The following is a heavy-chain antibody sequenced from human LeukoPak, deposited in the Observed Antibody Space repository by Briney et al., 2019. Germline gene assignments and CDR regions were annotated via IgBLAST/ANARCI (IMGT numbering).Heavy chain of an antibody. CDR1: GYTFTGYY. J-gene: IGHJ3*02. CDR3: ARGGKMMITMVRGALASRDGFDI. V-gene: IGHV1-2*02. CDR2: INCNSGGT. D-gene: IGHD3-10*01. Sequence: ASVKVSCKASGYTFTGYYIHWVRQAPGQGLEWMGWINCNSGGTKYAQKFQGRVTMTRDTSISTAYMELSRLRSDDTAVYYCARGGKMMITMVRGALASRDGFDIWGQGTMVTVFS.